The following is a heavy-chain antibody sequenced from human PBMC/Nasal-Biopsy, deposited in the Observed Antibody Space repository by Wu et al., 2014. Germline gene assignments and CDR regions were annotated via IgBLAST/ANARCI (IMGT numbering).Heavy chain of an antibody. CDR2: ISAYNGNT. CDR1: GYPFSNFG. V-gene: IGHV1-18*01. J-gene: IGHJ4*02. D-gene: IGHD6-13*01. CDR3: TRESGATAAATFDY. Sequence: CKASGYPFSNFGISWVRQAPGQGLEWMGWISAYNGNTNFAQGLQGRLTMTTDTSTSTAYMELRGLRSDDTAIYYCTRESGATAAATFDYWGQGTLVTVSS.